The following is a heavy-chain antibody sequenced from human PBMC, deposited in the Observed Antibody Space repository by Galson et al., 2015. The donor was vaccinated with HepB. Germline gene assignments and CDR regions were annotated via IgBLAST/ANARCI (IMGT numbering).Heavy chain of an antibody. CDR2: IYYSGST. CDR1: GGSISIGGYY. J-gene: IGHJ4*02. D-gene: IGHD1-7*01. Sequence: TLSLTCTVSGGSISIGGYYWSWIRQHPGKGLEWIGYIYYSGSTYYNPSLKSRVTISVDTSKNQFSLKLSSVTAADTAVYYCARDRGSPNYYFDYWGQGTLVTVSS. CDR3: ARDRGSPNYYFDY. V-gene: IGHV4-31*03.